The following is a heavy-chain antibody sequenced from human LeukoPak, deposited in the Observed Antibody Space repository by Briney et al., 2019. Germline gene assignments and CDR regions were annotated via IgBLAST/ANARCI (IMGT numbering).Heavy chain of an antibody. J-gene: IGHJ6*04. CDR1: GYTFTGYY. V-gene: IGHV1-18*04. CDR2: ISAYNDNT. D-gene: IGHD5-18*01. CDR3: ARGLLGDYGMDV. Sequence: ASVKVSCKASGYTFTGYYMHWVRQAPGQGLEWMGWISAYNDNTNYAQKLQGRVTMTTDTSTSTAYMELRSLRSDDTAVHYCARGLLGDYGMDVWGKGTTVTVSS.